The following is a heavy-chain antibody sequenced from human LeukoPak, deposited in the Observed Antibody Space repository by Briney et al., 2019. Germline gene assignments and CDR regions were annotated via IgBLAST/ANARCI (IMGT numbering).Heavy chain of an antibody. Sequence: GGSLRLSCAASGFTFSSYEMNWVRQAPGKGLEWVSYISSSGSTIYYADSVKGRFTTSRDNAKNSLYLQMNSLRAEDTALYYCARGRGYYDSSGYYYVSAFDIWGQGTMVTVSS. CDR2: ISSSGSTI. J-gene: IGHJ3*02. CDR1: GFTFSSYE. V-gene: IGHV3-48*03. CDR3: ARGRGYYDSSGYYYVSAFDI. D-gene: IGHD3-22*01.